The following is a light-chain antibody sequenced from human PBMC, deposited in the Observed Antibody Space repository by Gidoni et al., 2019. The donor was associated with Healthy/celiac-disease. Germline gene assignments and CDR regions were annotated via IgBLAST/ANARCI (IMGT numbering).Light chain of an antibody. Sequence: QSALTPPASVSGSPGQSITIPCTGTSSDVGGYNYVSWYQQHPGKAPKLMIYDVSNRPSGVSNRFSGSKSGNTASLTISGLQAEDEADYYCSSYTSSSTPYVFGTGTKVTVL. V-gene: IGLV2-14*01. CDR1: SSDVGGYNY. CDR2: DVS. J-gene: IGLJ1*01. CDR3: SSYTSSSTPYV.